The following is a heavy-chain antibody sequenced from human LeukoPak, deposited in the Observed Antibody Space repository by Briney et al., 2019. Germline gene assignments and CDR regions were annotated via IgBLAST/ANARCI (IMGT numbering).Heavy chain of an antibody. CDR3: ARYIDFWSGYYTEHEFDY. CDR2: ISAYNGNT. D-gene: IGHD3-3*01. V-gene: IGHV1-18*01. Sequence: GASVKVSCKASGYTFTSYGISWVRQAPGQGLEWMGWISAYNGNTNYAQKLQGRVTMTTDTSTSTAYMELRSLRSDDTAVYYCARYIDFWSGYYTEHEFDYWGQGTLVTVSS. CDR1: GYTFTSYG. J-gene: IGHJ4*02.